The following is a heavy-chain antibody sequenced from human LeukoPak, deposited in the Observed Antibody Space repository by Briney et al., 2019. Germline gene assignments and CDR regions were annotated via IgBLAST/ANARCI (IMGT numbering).Heavy chain of an antibody. CDR3: ARNKRADI. V-gene: IGHV3-23*01. CDR2: ISGSGGST. CDR1: GFTFSSYA. D-gene: IGHD1/OR15-1a*01. Sequence: GGSLRLSCAASGFTFSSYAMSWVRQAPGKGLEWVSAISGSGGSTYYADSVKGRFTISRDNAKNSLSLQMISLRAEDTAVYYCARNKRADIWGQGTMVTVSS. J-gene: IGHJ3*02.